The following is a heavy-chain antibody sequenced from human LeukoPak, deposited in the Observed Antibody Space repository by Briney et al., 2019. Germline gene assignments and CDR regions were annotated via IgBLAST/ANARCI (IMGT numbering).Heavy chain of an antibody. J-gene: IGHJ6*03. CDR3: AKDGDYYDFWSGYYPYYYYYYMDV. D-gene: IGHD3-3*01. Sequence: GSLRLSCAASGFTFSSYAMSWVRQAPGKGLEWVSAISGSGGSTYYADSVKGRFTISRDNSKNTLYLQMNSLRAEDTAVYYCAKDGDYYDFWSGYYPYYYYYYMDVWGKGTTVTVSS. V-gene: IGHV3-23*01. CDR1: GFTFSSYA. CDR2: ISGSGGST.